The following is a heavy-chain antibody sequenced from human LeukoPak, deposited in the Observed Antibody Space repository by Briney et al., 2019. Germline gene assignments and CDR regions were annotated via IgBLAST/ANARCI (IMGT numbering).Heavy chain of an antibody. D-gene: IGHD3-10*01. CDR2: IYTSGST. CDR3: ARLNSGNYYYYGMDV. J-gene: IGHJ6*02. Sequence: SQTLSLTCTVSGGSISSGNYYWSWIRQPAGKGLEWIGRIYTSGSTNYNPSLKSRVTISVDTSKNQFSLKLNSVTAADTAVYYCARLNSGNYYYYGMDVWGQGTTVTVSS. V-gene: IGHV4-61*02. CDR1: GGSISSGNYY.